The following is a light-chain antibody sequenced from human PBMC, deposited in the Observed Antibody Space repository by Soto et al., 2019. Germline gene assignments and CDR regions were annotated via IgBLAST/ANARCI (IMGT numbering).Light chain of an antibody. V-gene: IGKV3-20*01. J-gene: IGKJ1*01. Sequence: ELVLTQSPGTLSLSPGNSATLSCRASQSISSSYLAWYQQRPGQAPRLLIYGESSRATGIPDRLSGSGSGTEFNLTISRLEPEDFAVYYCQKYGSSSWTCGQGTKVDIK. CDR3: QKYGSSSWT. CDR2: GES. CDR1: QSISSSY.